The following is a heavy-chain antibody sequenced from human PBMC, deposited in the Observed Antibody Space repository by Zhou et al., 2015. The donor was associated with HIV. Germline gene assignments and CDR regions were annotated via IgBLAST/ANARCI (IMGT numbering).Heavy chain of an antibody. J-gene: IGHJ4*02. CDR3: TTEGPHLIVVVPAATAVAGDY. D-gene: IGHD2-2*01. Sequence: VQLVESGGGVVQPGRSLRLSCAASGFTFSNAWMSWVRQAPGKGLEWVGRIKSKTDGGTTDYAAPVKGRFTISRDDSKNTLYLQMNSLKTEDTAVYYCTTEGPHLIVVVPAATAVAGDYWGQGTLVTVSS. V-gene: IGHV3-15*01. CDR2: IKSKTDGGTT. CDR1: GFTFSNAW.